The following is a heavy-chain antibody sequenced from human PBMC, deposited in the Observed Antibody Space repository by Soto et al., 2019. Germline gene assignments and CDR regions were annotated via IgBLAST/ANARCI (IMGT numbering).Heavy chain of an antibody. Sequence: GGSLRLSCAASGFSFVNYAMNWVRQAPGKGLEWVSGLSGSGTSTYYADSVKGRFTISRDNSRDTLFLQMNSLTADDTAVYYCAKATTNGGWFNPFDSWGQGALVTVSS. CDR2: LSGSGTST. D-gene: IGHD6-19*01. CDR3: AKATTNGGWFNPFDS. J-gene: IGHJ4*02. CDR1: GFSFVNYA. V-gene: IGHV3-23*01.